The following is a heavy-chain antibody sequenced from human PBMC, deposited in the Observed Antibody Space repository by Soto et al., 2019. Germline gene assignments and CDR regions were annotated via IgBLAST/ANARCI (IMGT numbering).Heavy chain of an antibody. CDR3: AKDQDPYSSTWGIDY. CDR2: ISGSGGST. CDR1: GFTFSSYG. D-gene: IGHD6-13*01. V-gene: IGHV3-23*01. J-gene: IGHJ4*02. Sequence: VGSLRLSCAASGFTFSSYGMNWVRQAPGKGLEWVSAISGSGGSTYYADSVKGRFTISRDISKNTLYLQMNSLRAGDTAVYYCAKDQDPYSSTWGIDYWGQGTLVTVSS.